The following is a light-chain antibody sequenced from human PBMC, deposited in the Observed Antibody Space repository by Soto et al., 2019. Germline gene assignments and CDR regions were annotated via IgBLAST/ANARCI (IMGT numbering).Light chain of an antibody. V-gene: IGLV2-14*01. CDR1: SSDVGGYNY. J-gene: IGLJ2*01. CDR2: DVS. Sequence: QSVLTQPASVSGSPGQSITISCTGTSSDVGGYNYVSWYQQHPGKAPNLMIYDVSNRPSGVSNRFSGSKSGNTASLTISGLQAEDEADYYCSSYTSSSLVFGGGTKVTVL. CDR3: SSYTSSSLV.